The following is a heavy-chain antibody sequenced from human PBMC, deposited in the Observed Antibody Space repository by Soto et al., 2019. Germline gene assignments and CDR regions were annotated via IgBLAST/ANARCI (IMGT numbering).Heavy chain of an antibody. CDR3: ARDDGRYSSSHDAFDI. CDR2: IYYSGST. J-gene: IGHJ3*02. Sequence: SETLSLTCTVSGGSISSGDYYWSWIRQPPGKGLEWIGYIYYSGSTYYNPSLKSRVTISVDTSKNQFSLKLSSVTAADTAVYYCARDDGRYSSSHDAFDIWGQGTMVT. D-gene: IGHD6-6*01. CDR1: GGSISSGDYY. V-gene: IGHV4-30-4*01.